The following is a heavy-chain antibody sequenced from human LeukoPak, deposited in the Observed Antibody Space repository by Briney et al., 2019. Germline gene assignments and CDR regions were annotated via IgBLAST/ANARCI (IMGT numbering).Heavy chain of an antibody. CDR2: IYYSGST. CDR3: SVPDYYGSGSHDFDP. V-gene: IGHV4-39*01. J-gene: IGHJ5*02. Sequence: ETLSLTCTVSGGSISSSSYYWGWIRQPPGKGLEWIGSIYYSGSTYYNPSLKSRVTISVDTSKNQFSLKLGSVTAADTAVYYCSVPDYYGSGSHDFDPWGQGTLVTVSS. D-gene: IGHD3-10*01. CDR1: GGSISSSSYY.